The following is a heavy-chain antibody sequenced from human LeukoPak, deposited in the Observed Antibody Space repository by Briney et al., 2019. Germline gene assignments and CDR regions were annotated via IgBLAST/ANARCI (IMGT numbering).Heavy chain of an antibody. CDR3: ARESEQWPYYYYGMDV. J-gene: IGHJ6*02. Sequence: SETLSLTCTVSGGSISSGSYYWSWIRQPAGKGLEWIGRIYTSGSTNYNPSLKSRVNISVDTSKNQFSLKLSSVTAADTAVYYCARESEQWPYYYYGMDVWGQGTTVTVSS. D-gene: IGHD6-19*01. CDR1: GGSISSGSYY. V-gene: IGHV4-61*02. CDR2: IYTSGST.